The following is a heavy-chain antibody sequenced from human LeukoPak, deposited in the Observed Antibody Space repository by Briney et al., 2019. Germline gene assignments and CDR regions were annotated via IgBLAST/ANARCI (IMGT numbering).Heavy chain of an antibody. V-gene: IGHV4-59*12. CDR1: GGAISSFY. Sequence: SETLSLTCSVSGGAISSFYWIWIRQTPGKGLEWIGCIQNSGSTNYNPSPKSRVTISVDTSKNQFSLKLSSVTAADTAVYYCARLVGVTMIVVVITAACYWGQGTLVTVSS. J-gene: IGHJ4*02. D-gene: IGHD3-22*01. CDR2: IQNSGST. CDR3: ARLVGVTMIVVVITAACY.